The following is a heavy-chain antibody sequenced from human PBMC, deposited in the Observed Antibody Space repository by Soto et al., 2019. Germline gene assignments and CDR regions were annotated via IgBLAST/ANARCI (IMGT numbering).Heavy chain of an antibody. CDR2: ISRSSSYI. CDR1: GFTFSSYS. D-gene: IGHD5-18*01. V-gene: IGHV3-21*01. CDR3: ARDHERFSGYSYGPTS. Sequence: PGGSLRLSCAASGFTFSSYSMNWVRQAPGKGLEWVSSISRSSSYIYYADSVKGRFTISRDNAKNSLYMQMNSLRAEDTAVYYCARDHERFSGYSYGPTSWGKGTLVTVSS. J-gene: IGHJ5*02.